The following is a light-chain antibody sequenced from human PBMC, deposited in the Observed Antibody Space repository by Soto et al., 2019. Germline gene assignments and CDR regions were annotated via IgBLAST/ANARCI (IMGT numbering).Light chain of an antibody. Sequence: EIVLTQSPGTLSLSPGERATLSCRASQSVSNNYLAWYQQKPGQAPRPLIYGASNRATGTPDRFGGSGSGTDFTLTISRLEPEDLAVYYCQQYGTSGTFGQGTKVDIK. CDR2: GAS. V-gene: IGKV3-20*01. J-gene: IGKJ1*01. CDR1: QSVSNNY. CDR3: QQYGTSGT.